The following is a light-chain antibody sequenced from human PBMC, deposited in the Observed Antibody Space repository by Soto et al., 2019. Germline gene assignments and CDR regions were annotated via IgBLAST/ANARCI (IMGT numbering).Light chain of an antibody. CDR2: GAS. Sequence: EIVMMQSPATLSVSLVERATLSCRASQSVSSNLAWYQQKPGQAPRLLIYGASTRATGIPARFSGSGSGTEFTLTISSLQSEDFAVYYCQQYNNWPPVYTFGQGTKLEIK. V-gene: IGKV3-15*01. CDR3: QQYNNWPPVYT. CDR1: QSVSSN. J-gene: IGKJ2*01.